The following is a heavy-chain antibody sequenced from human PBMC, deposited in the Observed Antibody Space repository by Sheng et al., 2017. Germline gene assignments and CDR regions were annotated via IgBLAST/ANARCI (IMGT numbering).Heavy chain of an antibody. Sequence: EMQLVESGGGLVQPGGSLRLSCVASGFTFSGYEMSWVRQAPGKGLEWVSYIGSSGSTIYYADSVRGRFTISRDNAKSSLYLQMNSLRAEDTAVYYCARESTPYSDTFDSWGQGTMVTVSS. J-gene: IGHJ3*02. CDR1: GFTFSGYE. V-gene: IGHV3-48*03. D-gene: IGHD6-13*01. CDR3: ARESTPYSDTFDS. CDR2: IGSSGSTI.